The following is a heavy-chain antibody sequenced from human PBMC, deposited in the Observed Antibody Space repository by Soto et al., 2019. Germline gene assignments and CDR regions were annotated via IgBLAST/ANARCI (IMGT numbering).Heavy chain of an antibody. J-gene: IGHJ6*02. CDR3: ARLPWPYYYYGMDV. V-gene: IGHV3-48*03. CDR1: GFTFSSYE. CDR2: ISSSGSTI. Sequence: PGGSLRLSCAASGFTFSSYEMNWVRQAPGKGLEWVSYISSSGSTIYYADSVKGRFTISRDNAKNSLYLQMNSPRAEDTAVYYCARLPWPYYYYGMDVWGQGTTVTVSS.